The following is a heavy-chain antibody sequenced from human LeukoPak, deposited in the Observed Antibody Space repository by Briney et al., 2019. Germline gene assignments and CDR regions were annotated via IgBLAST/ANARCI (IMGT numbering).Heavy chain of an antibody. CDR3: ARGGYSSGWSQGGLDY. Sequence: SGGSLRLSCAASGFTFSSYGMHWVRQAPGKGLEWVAVISYDGSNKYYADSVKGRFTTSRDNSKFTMYLQMNSLRAEDTAVYYCARGGYSSGWSQGGLDYWGQGTLVTVSS. D-gene: IGHD6-19*01. V-gene: IGHV3-30-3*01. J-gene: IGHJ4*02. CDR2: ISYDGSNK. CDR1: GFTFSSYG.